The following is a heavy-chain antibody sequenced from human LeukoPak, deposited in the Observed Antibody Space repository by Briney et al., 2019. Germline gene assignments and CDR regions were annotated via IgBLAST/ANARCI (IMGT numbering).Heavy chain of an antibody. V-gene: IGHV1-18*01. CDR2: ISAYNGNT. Sequence: GASVKVSCKASGYTFTSYGISWVRQAPGQGLEWMGWISAYNGNTNYAQKLQGRVTMTTDTSTSTAYMELRSLRSDDTAVYYCARADYGGSGYDEGFDYWGQGTLVTVSS. CDR1: GYTFTSYG. CDR3: ARADYGGSGYDEGFDY. D-gene: IGHD3-22*01. J-gene: IGHJ4*02.